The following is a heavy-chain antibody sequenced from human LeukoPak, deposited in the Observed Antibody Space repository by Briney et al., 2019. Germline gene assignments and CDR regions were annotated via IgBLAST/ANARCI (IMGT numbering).Heavy chain of an antibody. Sequence: GGSLRLSCAASGFTFSSSWMIWARQAPGKGLEWVANINQDGGQKYYLDCVKGRFTLSRDNAHNSLYLQMDGLRAEDTAVYYCATNTRAYAVRLAYWGQGTLVTVSS. CDR3: ATNTRAYAVRLAY. J-gene: IGHJ4*02. V-gene: IGHV3-7*01. CDR2: INQDGGQK. CDR1: GFTFSSSW. D-gene: IGHD4-17*01.